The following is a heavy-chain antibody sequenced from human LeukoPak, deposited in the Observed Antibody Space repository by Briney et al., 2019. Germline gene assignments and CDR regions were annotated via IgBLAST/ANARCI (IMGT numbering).Heavy chain of an antibody. D-gene: IGHD6-13*01. V-gene: IGHV4-61*09. CDR2: IYTSGTT. CDR3: ASIYRAAAGNWFDP. CDR1: GGSISGGIYY. Sequence: SGTLSLTCAVSGGSISGGIYYWSWIRQSAGKGLEWLGHIYTSGTTNYNPSLKSRVTISVDTSKNQFSLKLSSVTAADTAVYYCASIYRAAAGNWFDPWGQGTLVTVSS. J-gene: IGHJ5*02.